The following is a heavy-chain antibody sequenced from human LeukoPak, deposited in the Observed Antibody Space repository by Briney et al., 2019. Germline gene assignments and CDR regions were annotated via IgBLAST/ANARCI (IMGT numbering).Heavy chain of an antibody. CDR1: GFSFSSSG. CDR3: ASFGGTPSGDAFDI. J-gene: IGHJ3*02. CDR2: TRFDDSYK. D-gene: IGHD4-23*01. Sequence: GGSLRLSCAASGFSFSSSGMHWVRQAPGKGPEWVAFTRFDDSYKAYGDSVKGRFTISRDNAKNSLYLQMNSLRAEDTAVYYCASFGGTPSGDAFDIWGQGTMVTVSS. V-gene: IGHV3-30*02.